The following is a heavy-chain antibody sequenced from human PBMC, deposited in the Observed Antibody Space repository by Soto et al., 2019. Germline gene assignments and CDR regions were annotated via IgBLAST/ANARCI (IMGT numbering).Heavy chain of an antibody. CDR2: INHSGST. D-gene: IGHD6-6*01. V-gene: IGHV4-34*01. CDR1: GGSFSGYY. CDR3: ARGKIYMRAWPQDQKARTRVYYFDY. J-gene: IGHJ4*02. Sequence: QVQLQQWGAGLLKPSETLSLTCAVYGGSFSGYYWSWIRQPPGKGLEWIGEINHSGSTNYNPSLKGRVTISVDTSKNQFSLKLSSVTAADTAVYYCARGKIYMRAWPQDQKARTRVYYFDYWGQGTLVTVSS.